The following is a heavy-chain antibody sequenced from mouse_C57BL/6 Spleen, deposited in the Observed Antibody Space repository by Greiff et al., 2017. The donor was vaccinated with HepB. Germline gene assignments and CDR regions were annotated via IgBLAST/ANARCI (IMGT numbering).Heavy chain of an antibody. CDR1: GYTFTSYW. CDR2: IDPSDSYT. D-gene: IGHD2-1*01. J-gene: IGHJ2*01. Sequence: QVQLQQPGAELVMPGASVKLSCKASGYTFTSYWMHWVKERPGQGLEWIGEIDPSDSYTNYNQKFKGKSTLTVDKSSSTAYMQRSSLTSEYSAVYYCARSGLWYLDYWGQGTTLTVSS. CDR3: ARSGLWYLDY. V-gene: IGHV1-69*01.